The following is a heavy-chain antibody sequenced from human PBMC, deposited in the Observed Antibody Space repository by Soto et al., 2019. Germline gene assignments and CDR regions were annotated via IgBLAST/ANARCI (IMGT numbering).Heavy chain of an antibody. CDR1: GFTFSSYW. CDR3: ARSPRKATGEPTPDY. CDR2: SNTDGSST. V-gene: IGHV3-74*01. J-gene: IGHJ4*02. Sequence: TGGSLRLSCEASGFTFSSYWMHWVRQAPGKGLVWVSRSNTDGSSTSYADFVKGRFTISRDNAKNTVYLQMNSLRAEDTAMYYCARSPRKATGEPTPDYWGQGTLVTVSS. D-gene: IGHD2-21*01.